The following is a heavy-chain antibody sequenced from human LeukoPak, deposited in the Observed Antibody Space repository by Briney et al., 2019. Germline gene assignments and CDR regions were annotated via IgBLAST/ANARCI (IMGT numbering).Heavy chain of an antibody. CDR3: ARSQSAGSGGDFDY. D-gene: IGHD3-10*01. CDR1: GGSISSYY. Sequence: SETLSLTCTVSGGSISSYYWSWIRQPPGKGLEWIGNIYHSGSTYYTPSLKSRVTISVDTSKNRFSLKLSSVTAADTAVYYCARSQSAGSGGDFDYWGQGTLVTVSS. V-gene: IGHV4-59*08. CDR2: IYHSGST. J-gene: IGHJ4*02.